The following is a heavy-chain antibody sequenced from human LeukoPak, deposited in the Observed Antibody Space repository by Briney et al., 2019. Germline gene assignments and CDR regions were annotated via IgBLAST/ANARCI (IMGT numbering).Heavy chain of an antibody. V-gene: IGHV3-48*03. J-gene: IGHJ4*02. Sequence: TGGSLRLSCAASGFTFSSYEMNWVRQAPGKGLEWVSYISSSGSTIYYADSVKGRFTISRDNAKNSLYLQMNSLRAEDTAVYYCAASMSQLGYWGQGTLVTVSS. CDR3: AASMSQLGY. D-gene: IGHD6-13*01. CDR1: GFTFSSYE. CDR2: ISSSGSTI.